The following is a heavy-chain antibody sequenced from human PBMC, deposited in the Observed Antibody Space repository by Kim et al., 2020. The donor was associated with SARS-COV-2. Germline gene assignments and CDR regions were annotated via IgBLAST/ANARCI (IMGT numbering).Heavy chain of an antibody. CDR3: ANDNGGYEWNYYYGMDV. CDR2: ITATGGDT. CDR1: EFTFSNFA. D-gene: IGHD3-3*01. Sequence: GGSLRFSCEASEFTFSNFAMTWVRQAPGKGLEWVSAITATGGDTYYADSVKGRSTISRDNFKKALFLEIHSLRAEDTAIYYCANDNGGYEWNYYYGMDV. J-gene: IGHJ6*01. V-gene: IGHV3-23*01.